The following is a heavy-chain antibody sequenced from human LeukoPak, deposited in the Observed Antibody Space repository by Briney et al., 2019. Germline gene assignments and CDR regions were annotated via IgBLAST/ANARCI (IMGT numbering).Heavy chain of an antibody. Sequence: PGGSLRLSCEASGFTFSDFWMTWVRQAPGKGPEWMANINQDGSVTSYVGSVEGRFTISRDNAKNSLFLQMDSLRAEDTALYYCGRDRTKDSIDYWGQGTLVTVSS. CDR1: GFTFSDFW. V-gene: IGHV3-7*01. D-gene: IGHD2-15*01. CDR3: GRDRTKDSIDY. J-gene: IGHJ4*02. CDR2: INQDGSVT.